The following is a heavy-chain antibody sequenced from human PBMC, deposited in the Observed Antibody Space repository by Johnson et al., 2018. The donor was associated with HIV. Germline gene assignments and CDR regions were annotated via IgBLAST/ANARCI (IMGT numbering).Heavy chain of an antibody. J-gene: IGHJ3*01. Sequence: VQLVESGGGLVQPGGSLRLSCAASGFTVSSNYMSWVRQAPGKGLEWVSVIYSGGSTYYADSVKGRFTISRDNSKNTLYLQIDTLKVEDTALYYCTRSKLQFLAPDAFDLWGQGTMVTVSS. CDR3: TRSKLQFLAPDAFDL. CDR1: GFTVSSNY. V-gene: IGHV3-66*01. D-gene: IGHD5-24*01. CDR2: IYSGGST.